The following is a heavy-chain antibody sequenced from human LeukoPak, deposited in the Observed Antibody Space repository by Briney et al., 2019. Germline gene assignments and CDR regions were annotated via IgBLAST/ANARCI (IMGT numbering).Heavy chain of an antibody. CDR1: GFTFSSYG. D-gene: IGHD5-24*01. CDR2: ISYDGSNK. Sequence: PGGSLRLSCAASGFTFSSYGMHWVRQAPGKGLEWVAVISYDGSNKYYADSVKGRFTISRDNSKNTLYLQMNSLRAEDTAVYYCAKDRGGGSGAFDIWGQGTMVTVSS. CDR3: AKDRGGGSGAFDI. V-gene: IGHV3-30*18. J-gene: IGHJ3*02.